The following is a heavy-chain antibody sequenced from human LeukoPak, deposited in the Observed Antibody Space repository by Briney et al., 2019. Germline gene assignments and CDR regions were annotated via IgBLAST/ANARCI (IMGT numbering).Heavy chain of an antibody. V-gene: IGHV2-5*01. CDR2: IYWTDDK. J-gene: IGHJ4*02. Sequence: SGPTLVKPTQTLTLTCTFSGFSLSTSGVGVGWIRQPPGKALEWLALIYWTDDKRHSPSLKSRLTITKDTSKNKVVLTITNMAPVDTAPYSCAHRLRAATFDYSGQGTLVTVSS. CDR3: AHRLRAATFDY. D-gene: IGHD2-15*01. CDR1: GFSLSTSGVG.